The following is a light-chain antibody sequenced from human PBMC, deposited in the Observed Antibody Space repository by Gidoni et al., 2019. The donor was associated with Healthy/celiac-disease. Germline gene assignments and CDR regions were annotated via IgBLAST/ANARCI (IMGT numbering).Light chain of an antibody. CDR2: QAS. J-gene: IGKJ4*01. V-gene: IGKV1-5*03. CDR3: QQYNSYSPT. Sequence: DIQRTQSPSTLSAAVGERVTITGQASQSISSWLAWYQQKPGKAPTLLIYQASSLERGVPSRFSGSGSGTEFTLTISSLQPDDFATYYCQQYNSYSPTFGGGTKVEIK. CDR1: QSISSW.